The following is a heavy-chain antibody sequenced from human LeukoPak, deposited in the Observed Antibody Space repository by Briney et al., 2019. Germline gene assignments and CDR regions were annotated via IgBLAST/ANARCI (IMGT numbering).Heavy chain of an antibody. CDR2: IKQDGSEK. V-gene: IGHV3-7*03. J-gene: IGHJ4*02. D-gene: IGHD3-22*01. CDR3: ARGPTYYYNSSGYSYFDY. CDR1: GFTFSSYW. Sequence: PGGSLRLSCAASGFTFSSYWMSWVRQAPGKGLEWVANIKQDGSEKYYVDSVEGRFTISRDNAKNSLCLQMNSLRAEDTAVYYCARGPTYYYNSSGYSYFDYWGQGTLVTVSS.